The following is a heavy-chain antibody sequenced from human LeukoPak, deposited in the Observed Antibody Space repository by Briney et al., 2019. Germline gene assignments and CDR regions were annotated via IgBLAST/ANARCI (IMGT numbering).Heavy chain of an antibody. CDR1: GFTFSSYS. CDR2: ISSSSSYI. V-gene: IGHV3-21*01. CDR3: ARVKRSSWYLRY. J-gene: IGHJ4*02. Sequence: GGSLRLSCAASGFTFSSYSMNWVRQAPGKGLEWVSSISSSSSYIYYADSVKGRFTISRDNAKNSLYLQMNSLRAEDTAVYYCARVKRSSWYLRYWGQGTLVTVSS. D-gene: IGHD6-13*01.